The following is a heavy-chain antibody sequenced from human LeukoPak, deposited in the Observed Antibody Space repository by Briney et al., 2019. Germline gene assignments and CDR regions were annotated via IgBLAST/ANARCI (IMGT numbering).Heavy chain of an antibody. D-gene: IGHD3-22*01. V-gene: IGHV4-34*01. CDR1: GGSFSGYY. CDR2: INHSGST. J-gene: IGHJ4*02. CDR3: ARDDDSRGYEYFDY. Sequence: SETLSLTCAVYGGSFSGYYWSWIRQPPGKGLEWIGEINHSGSTNYNPSLKSRVTTSVDTSKNQFSLKLSSVTAADTAVYYCARDDDSRGYEYFDYWGQGTLVTVSS.